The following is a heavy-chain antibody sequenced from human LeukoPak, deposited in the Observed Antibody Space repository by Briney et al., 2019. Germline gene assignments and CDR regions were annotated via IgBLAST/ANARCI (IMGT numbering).Heavy chain of an antibody. CDR3: ARRNDYDFWSGNQYYFDY. Sequence: SETLSLTCSVSGGSISSRSHYWGWIRQSPGKGQEWIGTIYYSGTTFYNPSLQSRVSISVDTSRNQFSLRLNSVTAADTAVYYCARRNDYDFWSGNQYYFDYWGQGTLVTVSS. CDR2: IYYSGTT. J-gene: IGHJ4*02. D-gene: IGHD3-3*01. V-gene: IGHV4-39*01. CDR1: GGSISSRSHY.